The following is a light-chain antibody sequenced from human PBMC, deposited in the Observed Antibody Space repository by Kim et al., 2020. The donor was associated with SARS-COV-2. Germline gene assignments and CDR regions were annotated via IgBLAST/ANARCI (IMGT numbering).Light chain of an antibody. CDR3: CSYAGGSTYV. J-gene: IGLJ1*01. CDR1: SRDVGSYDL. CDR2: DSS. Sequence: LPITRAGPSRDVGSYDLVSWYEHHPVKAPRLIISDSSKRPSGVSNRFSGSKSGNTASLTMSGLRTEDEAGYYCCSYAGGSTYVFGTGTKVTVL. V-gene: IGLV2-23*01.